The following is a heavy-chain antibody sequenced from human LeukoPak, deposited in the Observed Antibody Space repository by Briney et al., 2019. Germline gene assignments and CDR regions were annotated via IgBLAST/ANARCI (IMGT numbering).Heavy chain of an antibody. D-gene: IGHD3-9*01. CDR3: AKDNVRFFDWLLAPLDY. Sequence: GGSLRLSCAASGFTFSIFGMHLVRQAPGKGLEWVAFIQYDGSNKYYADSVKGRFTISRDNSQNTLYLQMNSLRAEDTAVYYCAKDNVRFFDWLLAPLDYWGQGTLVTVSS. J-gene: IGHJ4*02. CDR1: GFTFSIFG. CDR2: IQYDGSNK. V-gene: IGHV3-30*02.